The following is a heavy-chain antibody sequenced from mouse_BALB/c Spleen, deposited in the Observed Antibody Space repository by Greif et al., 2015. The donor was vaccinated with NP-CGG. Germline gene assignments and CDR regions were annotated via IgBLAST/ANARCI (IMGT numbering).Heavy chain of an antibody. J-gene: IGHJ4*01. CDR2: INPSNGRT. CDR3: AYYRYDRALNMDY. CDR1: GYTFTSYW. D-gene: IGHD2-14*01. V-gene: IGHV1S81*02. Sequence: QVQLLQSGAELVKPGASVKLSCKASGYTFTSYWMHWVKQRPGQGLEWIGEINPSNGRTNYNEKFKSKATLTVDKSSSTAYMQLSSLTSEDSAVYYCAYYRYDRALNMDYWGQGTSVTVSS.